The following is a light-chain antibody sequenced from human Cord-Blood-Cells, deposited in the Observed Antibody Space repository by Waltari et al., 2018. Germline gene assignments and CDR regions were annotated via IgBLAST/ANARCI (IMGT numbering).Light chain of an antibody. J-gene: IGLJ1*01. CDR2: EVS. V-gene: IGLV2-14*01. CDR1: GSDVGGYNY. Sequence: QSALTQPASLSGSPGQSTTISCTGTGSDVGGYNYVSWYQQHPGKAPKLMIYEVSNRPSGVSNRFSGSKSGNTASLTISGLQAEDEADYYCSSYTSSSTLYVFGTGTKVTVL. CDR3: SSYTSSSTLYV.